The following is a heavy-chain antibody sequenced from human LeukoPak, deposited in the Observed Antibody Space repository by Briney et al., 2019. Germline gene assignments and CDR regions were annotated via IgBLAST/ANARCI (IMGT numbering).Heavy chain of an antibody. CDR3: ARGYLNPDLLSGSSGLDY. CDR1: GFTVSTSY. Sequence: GGSLRLSCAASGFTVSTSYMSWVRQAPGKGLEWVSVIYSGGSTYYADSVKGRFTISRDNSRNTLYLQMNSLRAEDTAVYYCARGYLNPDLLSGSSGLDYWGQGTLVTVSS. CDR2: IYSGGST. D-gene: IGHD6-19*01. V-gene: IGHV3-53*01. J-gene: IGHJ4*02.